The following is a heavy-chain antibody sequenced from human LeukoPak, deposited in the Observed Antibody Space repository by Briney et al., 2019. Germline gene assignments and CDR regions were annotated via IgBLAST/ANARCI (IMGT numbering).Heavy chain of an antibody. CDR2: ISGSGGST. D-gene: IGHD6-19*01. CDR3: AKDPGVIAVAGLYYYYGMDV. J-gene: IGHJ6*02. V-gene: IGHV3-23*01. CDR1: GFTFSSYA. Sequence: PGRSLRLSCAASGFTFSSYAITSARQPPGNWLEWVSAISGSGGSTYYADSVKGRFTISRANSKHTLYLQMNSLRAEDTAVYYCAKDPGVIAVAGLYYYYGMDVWGQGTTVTVSS.